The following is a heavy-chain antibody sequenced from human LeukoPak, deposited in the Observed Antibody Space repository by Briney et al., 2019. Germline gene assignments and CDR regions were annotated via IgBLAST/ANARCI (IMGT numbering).Heavy chain of an antibody. CDR3: ARGVYIAAAQYGY. Sequence: SETLSLTCTVSGGSISSYYWSWIRQPAGKGLEWIGRIYTSGNTNYNPSLKSRVTMLVDSSKNQFSLKLSSVTAADTAVYYCARGVYIAAAQYGYWGQGTLVTVSS. V-gene: IGHV4-4*07. CDR2: IYTSGNT. D-gene: IGHD6-13*01. J-gene: IGHJ4*02. CDR1: GGSISSYY.